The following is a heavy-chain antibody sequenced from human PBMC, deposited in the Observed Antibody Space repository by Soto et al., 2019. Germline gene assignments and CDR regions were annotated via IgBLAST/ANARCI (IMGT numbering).Heavy chain of an antibody. CDR2: ISPYDGPI. CDR3: TRDLTIGPATHPRLENYGMDV. J-gene: IGHJ6*02. Sequence: QVQLVQSAAEVKKPGASVKVSCKASGYSFTSYGVSWVRRAPGQGLEWMGWISPYDGPIHIVQRFQGRVSMTTDTSTKAAYMELRNQRSDDTAQYYCTRDLTIGPATHPRLENYGMDVWGQGTTVIVSS. V-gene: IGHV1-18*01. D-gene: IGHD3-3*01. CDR1: GYSFTSYG.